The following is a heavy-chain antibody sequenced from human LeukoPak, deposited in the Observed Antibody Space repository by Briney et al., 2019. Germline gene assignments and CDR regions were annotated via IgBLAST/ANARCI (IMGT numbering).Heavy chain of an antibody. Sequence: SETLPLTCAVYGGSFSGYYWSWIRQPPGKGLEWIGEINHSGSTNYNPSLKSRVTISVDTSKNQFSLKLSSVTAADTAVYYCAREEPWGILAYSGGDCYWDAFDIWGQGTMVTVSS. D-gene: IGHD2-21*01. J-gene: IGHJ3*02. CDR2: INHSGST. CDR3: AREEPWGILAYSGGDCYWDAFDI. V-gene: IGHV4-34*01. CDR1: GGSFSGYY.